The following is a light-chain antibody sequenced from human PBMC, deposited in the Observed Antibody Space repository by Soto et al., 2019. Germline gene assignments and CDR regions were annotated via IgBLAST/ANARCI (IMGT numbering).Light chain of an antibody. Sequence: DIQLTQSPSFLSASVGDRVTITCRASQGISTYLAWYQQKPGKAPNLLIYAASTLQSGVPSRFSGSGSGTDFTLTISSLQPEDFATYYCQQIHSYPLTFGGGTQVEIK. V-gene: IGKV1-9*01. J-gene: IGKJ4*01. CDR3: QQIHSYPLT. CDR1: QGISTY. CDR2: AAS.